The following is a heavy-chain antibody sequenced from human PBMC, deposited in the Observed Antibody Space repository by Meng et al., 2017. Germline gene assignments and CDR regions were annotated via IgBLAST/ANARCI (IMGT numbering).Heavy chain of an antibody. Sequence: GGSLRLSCAASGFTFSSYAMSWVRQAPGKGLEWVSAISGSGGSTYYADSVKGRFTISRDNAKNSLYLQMNSLRAEDTAVYYCARVGYDFWSGSWWKVQVSPTRYGMDVWGQGTTVTVSS. CDR2: ISGSGGST. V-gene: IGHV3-23*01. CDR1: GFTFSSYA. D-gene: IGHD3-3*01. CDR3: ARVGYDFWSGSWWKVQVSPTRYGMDV. J-gene: IGHJ6*02.